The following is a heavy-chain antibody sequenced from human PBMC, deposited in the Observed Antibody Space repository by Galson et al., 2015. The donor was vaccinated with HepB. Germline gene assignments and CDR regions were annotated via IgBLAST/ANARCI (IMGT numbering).Heavy chain of an antibody. V-gene: IGHV3-23*01. CDR3: AATYYYDSSGYYLGWFDP. D-gene: IGHD3-22*01. CDR2: ISGSGGST. Sequence: SLRLSCAASGFTFSSYAMSWVRQAPGKGLEWVSAISGSGGSTYYADSVKGRFTISRDNSKNTLYLQMNSLRAEDTAVYYCAATYYYDSSGYYLGWFDPWGQGTLVTVSS. CDR1: GFTFSSYA. J-gene: IGHJ5*02.